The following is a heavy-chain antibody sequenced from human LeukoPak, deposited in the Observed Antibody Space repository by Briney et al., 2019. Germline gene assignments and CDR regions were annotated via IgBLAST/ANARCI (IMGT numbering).Heavy chain of an antibody. Sequence: GASVKVSCKASGGTFSSYAISWVRQAPGQGLEWMGRIIPIFGTANYAQKFQGRVTITTDESTSTAYMELSSLRSEDTAVYYCARVYCSSTSCYEDYWGQGTLVTVSS. J-gene: IGHJ4*02. CDR3: ARVYCSSTSCYEDY. D-gene: IGHD2-2*01. CDR2: IIPIFGTA. V-gene: IGHV1-69*05. CDR1: GGTFSSYA.